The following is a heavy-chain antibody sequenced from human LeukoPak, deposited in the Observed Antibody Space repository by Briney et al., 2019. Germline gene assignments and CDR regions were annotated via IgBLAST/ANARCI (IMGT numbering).Heavy chain of an antibody. Sequence: SETLSPTCTVSGYSISSGYYWGWIRPPPGKGLEWIGRIYHSGSTYYNPSLKSRVTISVDTSKNQFSLKLSSVTAADTAVYYCARVVGATEYYFDYWGQGTLVTVSS. V-gene: IGHV4-38-2*02. J-gene: IGHJ4*02. CDR2: IYHSGST. CDR3: ARVVGATEYYFDY. CDR1: GYSISSGYY. D-gene: IGHD1-26*01.